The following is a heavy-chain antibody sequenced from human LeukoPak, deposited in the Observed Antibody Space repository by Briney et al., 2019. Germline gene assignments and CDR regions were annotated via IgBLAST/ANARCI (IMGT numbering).Heavy chain of an antibody. CDR3: ARGETYGSGYPYFDS. J-gene: IGHJ4*02. V-gene: IGHV4-59*11. D-gene: IGHD5-18*01. CDR2: IYYTGST. CDR1: GGSIGSHY. Sequence: SETLSLTCTVSGGSIGSHYWSWIRQPPGKGLEWIGFIYYTGSTNYNPSLNSRVTMPVDTSKNQFSLRLTSVTAADAAIYYCARGETYGSGYPYFDSWGQGTLVTVSS.